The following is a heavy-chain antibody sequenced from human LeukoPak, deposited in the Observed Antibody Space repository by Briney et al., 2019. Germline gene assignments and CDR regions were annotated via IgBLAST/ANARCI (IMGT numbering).Heavy chain of an antibody. CDR1: GGSISSGGYY. CDR2: IYYSGST. V-gene: IGHV4-31*03. J-gene: IGHJ6*02. CDR3: ARSPPLYYGSGSYYYYYGMDV. D-gene: IGHD3-10*01. Sequence: SQTLSLTCTVSGGSISSGGYYWSWIRQHPGKGLEWIGYIYYSGSTYYNPSLKSRVTISVDTSKNQFSLKLSSVTAADTAVYYCARSPPLYYGSGSYYYYYGMDVWGQGTAVTVSS.